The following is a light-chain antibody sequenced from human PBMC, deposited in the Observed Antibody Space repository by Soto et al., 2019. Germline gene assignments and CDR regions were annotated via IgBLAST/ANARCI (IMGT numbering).Light chain of an antibody. CDR3: QRYGSSPLIT. J-gene: IGKJ5*01. CDR1: QSVSRN. Sequence: DIVLTQSPATLSVSPGERATLSCKASQSVSRNLAWYQQKPGQAPRLLIYSASTRATGIPARFSGSGSGTEFTLTISRLEPEDFAVYFCQRYGSSPLITFGQGTRLEIK. V-gene: IGKV3-15*01. CDR2: SAS.